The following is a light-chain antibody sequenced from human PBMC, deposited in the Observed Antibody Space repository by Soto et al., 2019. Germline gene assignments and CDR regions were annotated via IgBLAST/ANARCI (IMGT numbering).Light chain of an antibody. CDR2: DVS. CDR1: SSDVSGYNY. V-gene: IGLV2-14*01. CDR3: SSYTSSGTRV. Sequence: QSVLTQPASVSGSPGQSITISCTGTSSDVSGYNYVSWYQHHPGKAPKLMIYDVSSRPSGVSNRFSGSKSGNTASLIISGLQTEDEADYYCSSYTSSGTRVFGGGTKVTVL. J-gene: IGLJ2*01.